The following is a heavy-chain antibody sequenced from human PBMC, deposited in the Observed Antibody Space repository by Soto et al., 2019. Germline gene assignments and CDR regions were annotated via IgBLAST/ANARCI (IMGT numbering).Heavy chain of an antibody. CDR3: ARKAMVGATGSYYYGRDG. V-gene: IGHV1-8*01. D-gene: IGHD1-26*01. CDR2: MNPNSGNR. CDR1: GYTLTSYD. J-gene: IGHJ6*02. Sequence: GASVKVSCKASGYTLTSYDINWVRQAPGQGLEWMGWMNPNSGNRGYVQKFQGRDTMTRDTSKSTAYMERSSLRSDDTAVYYCARKAMVGATGSYYYGRDGWGQGTAVTVSS.